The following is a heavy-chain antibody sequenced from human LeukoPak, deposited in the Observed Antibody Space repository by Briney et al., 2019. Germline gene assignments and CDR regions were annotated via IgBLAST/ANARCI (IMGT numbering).Heavy chain of an antibody. D-gene: IGHD3-10*01. CDR1: GFTFRNYW. CDR2: INQDGSAK. V-gene: IGHV3-7*01. CDR3: GRDVSYGLLDS. Sequence: GGSLRLSCVGSGFTFRNYWMSWVRQAPGKGLEWVANINQDGSAKYFADSVKGRFTISRDNAKNSVYLQVNSLRVEDMAVYYCGRDVSYGLLDSGGQGTLVTVSS. J-gene: IGHJ4*02.